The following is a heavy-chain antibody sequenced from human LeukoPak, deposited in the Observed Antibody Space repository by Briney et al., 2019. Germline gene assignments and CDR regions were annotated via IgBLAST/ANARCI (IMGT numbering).Heavy chain of an antibody. CDR3: AGGGYSGTEKPNDY. J-gene: IGHJ4*02. Sequence: ASVKVSCKPSGYTFTGYYIHWARQAPGQGLEWMGWIDPNSGGTHYAQKFQGRVTMTRDTSISTAYMELSSLRSDDTAVYYCAGGGYSGTEKPNDYWGQGTLVTVSS. CDR1: GYTFTGYY. V-gene: IGHV1-2*02. CDR2: IDPNSGGT. D-gene: IGHD1-26*01.